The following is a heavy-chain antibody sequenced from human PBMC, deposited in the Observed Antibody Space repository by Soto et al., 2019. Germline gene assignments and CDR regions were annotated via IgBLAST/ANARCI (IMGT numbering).Heavy chain of an antibody. CDR2: INHSGST. D-gene: IGHD2-15*01. CDR3: ARDRRDCSGGSCYIDY. V-gene: IGHV4-34*01. CDR1: GGSFSGYY. J-gene: IGHJ4*02. Sequence: QVQLQQWGAGLLKPSETLSLTCAVYGGSFSGYYWSWIRQPPGKGLEWIGEINHSGSTNYNPSLKSRVTLSVDTSKNQFSRKLSSVTAADTAVYYCARDRRDCSGGSCYIDYWGQGTLVTVSS.